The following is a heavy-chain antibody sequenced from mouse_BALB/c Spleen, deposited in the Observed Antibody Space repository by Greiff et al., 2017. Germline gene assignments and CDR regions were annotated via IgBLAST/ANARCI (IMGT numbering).Heavy chain of an antibody. CDR1: GFAFSSYD. Sequence: EVHLVESGGGLVKPGGSLKLSCAASGFAFSSYDMSWVRQTPEKRLEWVAYISSGRGSTYYPDTVKGRFTISRDNAKTTLYLQMSSLKSEDTAMYYCARNGNTDYWGQGTTLTVSS. CDR3: ARNGNTDY. V-gene: IGHV5-12-1*01. CDR2: ISSGRGST. D-gene: IGHD1-1*01. J-gene: IGHJ2*01.